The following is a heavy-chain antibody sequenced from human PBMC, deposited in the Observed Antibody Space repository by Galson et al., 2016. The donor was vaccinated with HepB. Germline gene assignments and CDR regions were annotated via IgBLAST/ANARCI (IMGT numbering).Heavy chain of an antibody. CDR1: GYSFANNW. D-gene: IGHD3-10*01. J-gene: IGHJ6*02. Sequence: QSGAEVKKPGKSLKISCKASGYSFANNWIGWVRQMPGKGLEWMGIIYPGDSATRYSPSFQGQVTISADRSISSAYLQWGSLKASDTAMYYCARRAMVRGVVYGMDVWGQGTTVTVSS. CDR3: ARRAMVRGVVYGMDV. CDR2: IYPGDSAT. V-gene: IGHV5-51*01.